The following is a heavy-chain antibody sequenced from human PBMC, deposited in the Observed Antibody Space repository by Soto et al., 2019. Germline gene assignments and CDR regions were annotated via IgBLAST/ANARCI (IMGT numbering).Heavy chain of an antibody. J-gene: IGHJ4*02. CDR2: IIPIFGTA. V-gene: IGHV1-69*01. Sequence: QVQLVQSGAEVKKPGSSVKVSCKASGGTFSSYAISWVRQAPGQGLEWMGGIIPIFGTANYAQKFQGRVTITADESTSTAYMELNSLRAEDTAVYYCATDAREPLGYSSSWYTSAFDYWGQGTLVTVSS. D-gene: IGHD6-13*01. CDR1: GGTFSSYA. CDR3: ATDAREPLGYSSSWYTSAFDY.